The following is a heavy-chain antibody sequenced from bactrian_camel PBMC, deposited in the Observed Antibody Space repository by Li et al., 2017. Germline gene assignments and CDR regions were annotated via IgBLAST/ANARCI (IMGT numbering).Heavy chain of an antibody. V-gene: IGHV3S53*01. CDR2: IDKDGIA. J-gene: IGHJ7*01. CDR1: GTIYHDAC. Sequence: HVQLVESGGGSVQAGGSLRLSCRAKGTIYHDACVGWLRQASGKEREGVAAIDKDGIASYIDSVKGRFTISQDNAKNTVYLQMNDLKPEDTATYYCAAKVVEGSCSVESAIELWGKGTQVTVS. D-gene: IGHD2*01.